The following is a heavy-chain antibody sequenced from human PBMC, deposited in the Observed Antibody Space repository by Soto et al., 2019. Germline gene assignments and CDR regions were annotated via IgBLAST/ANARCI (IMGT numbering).Heavy chain of an antibody. CDR1: GDSVSSKSVA. Sequence: SQTLSLTCAIFGDSVSSKSVAWNWIRQSPSRGLEWLGRTYYRSKWYDDYAVSVKSRITINPDTSKNQFSLQLNSVTPADTAVYYCASSYGDYVSYWGQGTLVTVSS. CDR2: TYYRSKWYD. CDR3: ASSYGDYVSY. V-gene: IGHV6-1*01. J-gene: IGHJ4*02. D-gene: IGHD4-17*01.